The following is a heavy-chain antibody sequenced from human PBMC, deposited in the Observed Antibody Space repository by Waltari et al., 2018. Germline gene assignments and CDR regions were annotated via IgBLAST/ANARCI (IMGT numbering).Heavy chain of an antibody. V-gene: IGHV3-74*01. D-gene: IGHD5-12*01. Sequence: EVRLVESGGGAVQPGDSLRLSCEVSGFTFGRHWRHWVRQTREKGLEWVSRIDNEGIGTGYAASVKGRFTISRDNFKSILYLQMNSLRVEDTGVYYCARIGGFDFFDVWGQGTMATVS. CDR3: ARIGGFDFFDV. CDR1: GFTFGRHW. CDR2: IDNEGIGT. J-gene: IGHJ3*01.